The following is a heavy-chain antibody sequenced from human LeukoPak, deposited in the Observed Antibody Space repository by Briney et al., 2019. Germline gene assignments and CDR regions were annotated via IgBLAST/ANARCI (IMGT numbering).Heavy chain of an antibody. J-gene: IGHJ6*04. CDR3: AELGITMIGGV. Sequence: SGGSLRLSCADSEFIFSKYLLSWVRQAPRRGLAWVANIKKDGSEKYYVDSVKGRFTISRDHAKNSLYLQMNSLRAEDTAVYYCAELGITMIGGVWGKGTTVTIYS. CDR1: EFIFSKYL. V-gene: IGHV3-7*01. CDR2: IKKDGSEK. D-gene: IGHD3-10*02.